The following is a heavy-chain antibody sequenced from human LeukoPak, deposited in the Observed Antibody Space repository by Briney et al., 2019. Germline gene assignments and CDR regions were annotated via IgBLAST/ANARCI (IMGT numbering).Heavy chain of an antibody. CDR2: ITGSSTYI. Sequence: GGSLRLSCAVSGFTFSSYTMNWVRQAPGKGLEWVSSITGSSTYIYYADSVRGRFTISRDNAKNSLYLQMNNLGAEDTAVYYCARDLTVTSTCWFDLWGQGTLVTVSS. CDR1: GFTFSSYT. V-gene: IGHV3-21*01. J-gene: IGHJ5*02. CDR3: ARDLTVTSTCWFDL. D-gene: IGHD4-11*01.